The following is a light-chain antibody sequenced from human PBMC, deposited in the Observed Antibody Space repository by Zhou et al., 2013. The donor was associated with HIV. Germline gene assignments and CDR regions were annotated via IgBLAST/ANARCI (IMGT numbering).Light chain of an antibody. CDR3: LQTTFRPLT. V-gene: IGKV2-30*02. J-gene: IGKJ4*01. CDR1: QSLLHSQGNTQ. CDR2: KVS. Sequence: VVMTQSPLSLSVTLGQPASISCWSTQSLLHSQGNTQLHWFLQRPGQSPRRLIYKVSARDSGVPDRFTGSGSGSNFTLKISSVEAEDVGNYYCLQTTFRPLTFGGGTRLDIK.